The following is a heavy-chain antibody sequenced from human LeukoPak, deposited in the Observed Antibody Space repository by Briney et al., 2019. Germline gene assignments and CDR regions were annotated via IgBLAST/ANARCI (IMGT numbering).Heavy chain of an antibody. CDR3: AKDNTFDY. V-gene: IGHV3-9*01. CDR2: ISWNSGSI. Sequence: TGGSLRLSCAASGFTFDDYAMHWVRQAPGKGLEWVSGISWNSGSIGYADSVKGRFTISRDNAKNSLYLQMNSLRAEDTALYYCAKDNTFDYWGQGTLVTVSS. J-gene: IGHJ4*02. CDR1: GFTFDDYA.